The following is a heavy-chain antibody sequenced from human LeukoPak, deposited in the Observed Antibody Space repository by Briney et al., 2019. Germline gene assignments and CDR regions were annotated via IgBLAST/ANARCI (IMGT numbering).Heavy chain of an antibody. V-gene: IGHV3-30-3*01. D-gene: IGHD3-22*01. CDR2: ISYDGSNK. CDR3: ARDADYYDSSVRYYYYYGMDV. Sequence: GGSLRLSCAASGFTFSSYAMHWVRQAPGKGLEWVAVISYDGSNKYYADSVKGRFTISRDNSKNTLYLQMNSLRAEDTAVHYCARDADYYDSSVRYYYYYGMDVWGQGTTVTVSS. CDR1: GFTFSSYA. J-gene: IGHJ6*02.